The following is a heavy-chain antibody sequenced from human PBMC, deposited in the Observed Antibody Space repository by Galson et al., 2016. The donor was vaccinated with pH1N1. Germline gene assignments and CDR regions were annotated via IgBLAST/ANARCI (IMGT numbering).Heavy chain of an antibody. D-gene: IGHD2-21*01. J-gene: IGHJ4*02. V-gene: IGHV3-21*01. CDR2: ISSTGRNI. CDR1: GFLFSVHT. Sequence: SLRLSCAASGFLFSVHTTNWIRQAPGRGPARVSSISSTGRNIYSADSLKGRFTISRDNAKNSLYLQISNLRVEDTAVYYCAREPYFPPYFDNWGQGTLVNGS. CDR3: AREPYFPPYFDN.